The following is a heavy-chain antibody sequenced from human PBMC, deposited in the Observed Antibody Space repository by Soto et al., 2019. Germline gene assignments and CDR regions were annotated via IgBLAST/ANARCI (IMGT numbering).Heavy chain of an antibody. CDR2: ISAYNGNT. CDR3: ARDYGYSSSWYHYGMDV. V-gene: IGHV1-18*04. D-gene: IGHD6-13*01. Sequence: QVQLVQSGAEVKKPGASVKVSCKASGYTFTSYGISWVRQAPGQGLEWMGWISAYNGNTNYAQKLQGRVTMTTGTSTSTAYMELRSLRSDDAAVYYCARDYGYSSSWYHYGMDVWGQGTTVTVSS. J-gene: IGHJ6*02. CDR1: GYTFTSYG.